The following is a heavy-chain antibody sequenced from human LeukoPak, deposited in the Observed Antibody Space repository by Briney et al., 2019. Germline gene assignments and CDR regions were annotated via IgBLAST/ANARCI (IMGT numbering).Heavy chain of an antibody. V-gene: IGHV4-59*08. J-gene: IGHJ4*02. Sequence: PSETLSLTCTVSGGSISSYYWSWIRQPPGKGLEWIGYIYYSGTTNYNPSLKSRVTISVDTSKNQFSLRLTSVTAADTAVYYCARLSCSGGSCYTHFWGQGTLVTVSS. CDR3: ARLSCSGGSCYTHF. CDR2: IYYSGTT. CDR1: GGSISSYY. D-gene: IGHD2-15*01.